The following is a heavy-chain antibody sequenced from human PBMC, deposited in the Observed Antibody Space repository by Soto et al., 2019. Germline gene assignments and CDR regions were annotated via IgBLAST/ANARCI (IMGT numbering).Heavy chain of an antibody. J-gene: IGHJ4*02. CDR2: IYYSGST. CDR1: GGSISSSSYY. CDR3: ARGVYCSGGSCFRGPSDY. D-gene: IGHD2-15*01. V-gene: IGHV4-39*01. Sequence: QLQLQESGPGLVKPSETLSLTCTVSGGSISSSSYYWGWIRQPPGKGLEWIGSIYYSGSTYYNPSLKSRVTISVDTANNQFSRRLSSGTAADTAVYYCARGVYCSGGSCFRGPSDYWGQGTLVTVSS.